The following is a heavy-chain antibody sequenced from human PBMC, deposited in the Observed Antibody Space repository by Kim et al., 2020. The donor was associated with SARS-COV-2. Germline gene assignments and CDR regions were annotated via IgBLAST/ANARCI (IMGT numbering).Heavy chain of an antibody. CDR3: ASQRLDIVAPARFDP. V-gene: IGHV4-39*01. J-gene: IGHJ5*02. CDR1: GGSISSSSYY. D-gene: IGHD5-12*01. CDR2: IDYSGST. Sequence: SETLSLTCTVSGGSISSSSYYWGWIRQPPGKGLEWIGSIDYSGSTYYNPSLKSRVTISVDTSKNQFSLKLSSVTAADTAVYYCASQRLDIVAPARFDPGG.